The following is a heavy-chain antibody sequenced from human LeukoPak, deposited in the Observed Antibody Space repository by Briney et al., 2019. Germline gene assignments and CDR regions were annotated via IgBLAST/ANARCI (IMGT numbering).Heavy chain of an antibody. J-gene: IGHJ4*02. CDR3: ASRSAYEILFDY. CDR2: IYTSGST. V-gene: IGHV4-61*02. Sequence: KTSQTLSLTCTVSGNSISSGDNYWSWIRQPAGKGLEWIGRIYTSGSTNYNPSLKSRLTISLDTSKNQFSLRLTSVTAADTAVYYCASRSAYEILFDYWGQGTLVTVSS. D-gene: IGHD2-8*01. CDR1: GNSISSGDNY.